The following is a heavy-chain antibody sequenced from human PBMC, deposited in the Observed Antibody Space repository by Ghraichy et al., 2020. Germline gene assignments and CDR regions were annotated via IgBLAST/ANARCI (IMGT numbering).Heavy chain of an antibody. CDR2: ISGSGGST. CDR3: AKQRISLVVVTPFDY. Sequence: VGSLRLSCAASGFTFSSYAMSWVRQAPGKGLEWVSAISGSGGSTYYADSVKGRFTISRDNSTNTLYLQMNSLRAEDTAVYYCAKQRISLVVVTPFDYWGQGTLVTVSS. D-gene: IGHD2-21*02. V-gene: IGHV3-23*01. J-gene: IGHJ4*02. CDR1: GFTFSSYA.